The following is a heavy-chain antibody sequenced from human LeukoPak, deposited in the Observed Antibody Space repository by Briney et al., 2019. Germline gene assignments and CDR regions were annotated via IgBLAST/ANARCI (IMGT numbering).Heavy chain of an antibody. J-gene: IGHJ4*02. CDR1: GYTFTSYY. Sequence: ASVKVSCKASGYTFTSYYMHWVRQAPGQGLEWMGIVNPSGGGTSYAQKFQGRVTMTRDTSTSTVYMELSSLTSEDTAMYYCARVTYCSSGGCFFDYWGQGTLVTVSS. D-gene: IGHD2-15*01. CDR3: ARVTYCSSGGCFFDY. CDR2: VNPSGGGT. V-gene: IGHV1-46*01.